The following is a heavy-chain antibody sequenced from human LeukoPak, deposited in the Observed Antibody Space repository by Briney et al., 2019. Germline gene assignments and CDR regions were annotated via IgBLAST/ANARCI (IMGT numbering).Heavy chain of an antibody. CDR3: VRDQDWAFDY. D-gene: IGHD3/OR15-3a*01. J-gene: IGHJ4*02. CDR1: GFTFSSYT. Sequence: SGGSLRLSCAASGFTFSSYTMNWIRQAPGKGLEWISFINTKSKAIYYADSVKGRFTISRDNARNLLHLQMNSPRAEDTALYFCVRDQDWAFDYWGQGTLVTVSS. V-gene: IGHV3-48*01. CDR2: INTKSKAI.